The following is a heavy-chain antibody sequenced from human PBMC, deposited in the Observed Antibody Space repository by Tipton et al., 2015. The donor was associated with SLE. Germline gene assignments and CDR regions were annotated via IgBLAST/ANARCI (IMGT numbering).Heavy chain of an antibody. V-gene: IGHV3-9*01. CDR1: GFTFDDYA. D-gene: IGHD3-3*02. Sequence: SLRLSYAASGFTFDDYAMHWVRQAPGKGLEWVSGITWNSGHIGYADSVKGRFTISRDNAKNSLYLQMNSLRAEDTAKYYCAKGLSDGPFYYYYYMDVWGKGTPVALS. CDR3: AKGLSDGPFYYYYYMDV. J-gene: IGHJ6*03. CDR2: ITWNSGHI.